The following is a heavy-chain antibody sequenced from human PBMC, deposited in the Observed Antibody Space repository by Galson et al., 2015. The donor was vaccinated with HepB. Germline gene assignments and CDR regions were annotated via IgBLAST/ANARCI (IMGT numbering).Heavy chain of an antibody. J-gene: IGHJ4*02. D-gene: IGHD5-18*01. Sequence: TLSLTCTVSGGSISSSYWSWIRQPPGKGLEWIGYIYYSASTNYNPSLKSRVTISLDTSKNQFSLKLGSVTAADTAVYYCARDDNSYGKYDYWGQGTLVTVSS. CDR1: GGSISSSY. V-gene: IGHV4-59*01. CDR3: ARDDNSYGKYDY. CDR2: IYYSAST.